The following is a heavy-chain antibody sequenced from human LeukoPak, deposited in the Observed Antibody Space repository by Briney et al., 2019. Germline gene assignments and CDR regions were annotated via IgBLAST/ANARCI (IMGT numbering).Heavy chain of an antibody. D-gene: IGHD6-19*01. J-gene: IGHJ5*02. Sequence: GGSLRLSCAASGFTFNNYAMNWVRQAPGKGLEWVSGITGSSGGTYYADSVKGRFTISRDSSKNTLYLQMKSLRVEDTAVYYCAKDRFGYSVGWFLDPWGQGTLVTVSS. CDR2: ITGSSGGT. CDR1: GFTFNNYA. CDR3: AKDRFGYSVGWFLDP. V-gene: IGHV3-23*01.